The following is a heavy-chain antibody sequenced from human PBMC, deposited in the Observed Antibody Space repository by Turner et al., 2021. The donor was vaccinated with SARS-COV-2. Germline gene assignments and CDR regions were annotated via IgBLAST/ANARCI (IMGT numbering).Heavy chain of an antibody. D-gene: IGHD6-19*01. J-gene: IGHJ6*02. Sequence: EVQLLESGGGLVQPGGSLRLSCVASGLTFSTYGVSWVRQAPGKGLEWVSGMDGSDSRTYYVDSVRGRFTISRDNSKSTLYLQMNSLRAEDTAVYYCAKAPPRPEQFHYYYYGMDVWGQGTTVTVSS. CDR1: GLTFSTYG. CDR3: AKAPPRPEQFHYYYYGMDV. CDR2: MDGSDSRT. V-gene: IGHV3-23*05.